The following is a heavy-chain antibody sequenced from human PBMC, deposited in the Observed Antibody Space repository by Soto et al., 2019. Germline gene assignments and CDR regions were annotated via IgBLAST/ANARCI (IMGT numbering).Heavy chain of an antibody. V-gene: IGHV3-30*18. CDR1: GFSFDTYG. D-gene: IGHD5-18*01. CDR2: ISSHGSNK. Sequence: QVQLVESGGGVVQPGKSLRLSCAASGFSFDTYGMHWVRQAPGKGLEWVAVISSHGSNKYYADSVKGRFTISRDDSKNTVFLQMNSLRTEDTALYYCAKDPGWRYSFCWEFDYWGHGTLVTVSS. J-gene: IGHJ4*01. CDR3: AKDPGWRYSFCWEFDY.